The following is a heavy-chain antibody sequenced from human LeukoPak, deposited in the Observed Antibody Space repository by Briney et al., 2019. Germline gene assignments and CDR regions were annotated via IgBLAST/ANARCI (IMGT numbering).Heavy chain of an antibody. Sequence: SETLSLTCTVSGGSISSSSYYWGWIRQPPGKGLEWIGSIYYSGSTYYNPSLKRRVTISVDTSKNQFSLKLSSVTAADTAVYYCARRPVTTGANWFDPWGQGTLVTVSS. D-gene: IGHD4-11*01. CDR2: IYYSGST. V-gene: IGHV4-39*01. CDR3: ARRPVTTGANWFDP. CDR1: GGSISSSSYY. J-gene: IGHJ5*02.